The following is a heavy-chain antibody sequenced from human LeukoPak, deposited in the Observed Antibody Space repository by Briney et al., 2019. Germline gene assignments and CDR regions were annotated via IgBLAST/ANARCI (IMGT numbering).Heavy chain of an antibody. Sequence: GGSLRLSCAGSGFTISSYWMAWVRQAPGRGLEWVAHIKQDGSEKNYVDLVKGRFTISRDNAKNSVYLQMNSLRVEDTAVYYCARGRRVGATGGVNYWGQGTLVTVSS. CDR3: ARGRRVGATGGVNY. V-gene: IGHV3-7*02. J-gene: IGHJ4*02. D-gene: IGHD1-26*01. CDR2: IKQDGSEK. CDR1: GFTISSYW.